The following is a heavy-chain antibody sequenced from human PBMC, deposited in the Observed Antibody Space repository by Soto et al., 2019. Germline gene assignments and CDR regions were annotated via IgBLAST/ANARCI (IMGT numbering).Heavy chain of an antibody. CDR3: ARGVGSGSYYNQYNSFDP. CDR2: INVYNGNT. J-gene: IGHJ5*02. D-gene: IGHD3-10*01. Sequence: QVQLVQSGGEVKKPGASVKVSCKASGYTFTNYGISWVRQAPGQGLEWMGWINVYNGNTKYAQKVQGRVTMTTDTATSTAYMELRSLRSDHTAVYYWARGVGSGSYYNQYNSFDPWCQGTLVTVSS. CDR1: GYTFTNYG. V-gene: IGHV1-18*01.